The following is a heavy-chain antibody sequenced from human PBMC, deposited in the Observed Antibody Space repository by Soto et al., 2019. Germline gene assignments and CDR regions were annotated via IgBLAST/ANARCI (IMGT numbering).Heavy chain of an antibody. CDR3: AKEGIVVVPAADGMDV. V-gene: IGHV3-23*01. CDR2: ISGSGGST. D-gene: IGHD2-2*01. Sequence: GGSLRLSCAASGFTFSSYAMSWVRQAPGKGLEWVSAISGSGGSTYYADSVKGRFTISRDNSKNTLYLQMHSLRAEDTAVHYCAKEGIVVVPAADGMDVWGQGTTGTVSS. J-gene: IGHJ6*02. CDR1: GFTFSSYA.